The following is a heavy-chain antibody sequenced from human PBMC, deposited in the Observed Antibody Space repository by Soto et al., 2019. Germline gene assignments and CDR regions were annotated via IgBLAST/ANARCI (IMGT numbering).Heavy chain of an antibody. Sequence: CGSLRISCASSEFTFSGDAMSCISQAPGKGLEWVAAISGGGGSTYYADSVKGRFTISRDNSKNTLYLQMNSLRAEDTAVYYCAKAPYSSGWYSDSWGQGTLVTVSS. CDR1: EFTFSGDA. D-gene: IGHD6-19*01. CDR2: ISGGGGST. CDR3: AKAPYSSGWYSDS. J-gene: IGHJ5*01. V-gene: IGHV3-23*01.